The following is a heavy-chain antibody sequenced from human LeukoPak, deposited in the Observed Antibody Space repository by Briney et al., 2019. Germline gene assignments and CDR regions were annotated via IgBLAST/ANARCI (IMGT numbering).Heavy chain of an antibody. Sequence: GASVKVSCKTSGYTFTSYDINWVRRAPGQGLEWIGWMNPNSANTGYAQKFQARVTISRNISIGTAYMELSSLTSEDTAVYYCARGVTVFGVAPDHWGQGTLVTVSS. D-gene: IGHD3-3*01. CDR1: GYTFTSYD. CDR2: MNPNSANT. CDR3: ARGVTVFGVAPDH. V-gene: IGHV1-8*01. J-gene: IGHJ4*02.